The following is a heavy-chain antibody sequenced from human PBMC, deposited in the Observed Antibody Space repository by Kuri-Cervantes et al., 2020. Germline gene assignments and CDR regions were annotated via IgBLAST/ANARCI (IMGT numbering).Heavy chain of an antibody. CDR1: GGTFSSYA. D-gene: IGHD3-10*01. CDR3: AINYYGSGSYYSWFDP. CDR2: IIPIFGTA. V-gene: IGHV1-69*13. Sequence: SVKVSCKASGGTFSSYAISWVRQAPGQGLEWMGGIIPIFGTANYAQKFQGRVTITADESTSTAYMELGSLRSDGTAVYYCAINYYGSGSYYSWFDPWGQGTLVTVSS. J-gene: IGHJ5*02.